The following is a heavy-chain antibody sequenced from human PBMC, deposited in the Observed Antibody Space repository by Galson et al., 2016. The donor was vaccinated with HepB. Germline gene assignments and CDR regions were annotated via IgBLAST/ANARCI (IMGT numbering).Heavy chain of an antibody. D-gene: IGHD1-14*01. CDR3: VKGAAGTPTYYFAS. Sequence: SLRLSCAASGFSFSNYAMSWVRQAPGKGLEWVSSISGTGGRTYYADSAKGWFTISRDNSKNTLYLRRSSLRVEDTAVYYCVKGAAGTPTYYFASWGQGTLVTVSS. CDR1: GFSFSNYA. CDR2: ISGTGGRT. J-gene: IGHJ4*02. V-gene: IGHV3-23*01.